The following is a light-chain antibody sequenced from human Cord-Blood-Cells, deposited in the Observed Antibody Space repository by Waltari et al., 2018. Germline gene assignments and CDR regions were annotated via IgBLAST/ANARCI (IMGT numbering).Light chain of an antibody. CDR2: KDS. CDR1: ALPKKY. J-gene: IGLJ1*01. CDR3: QSADSSGTYRV. Sequence: SHELTPPPSLSASPGQTDRITCPATALPKKYAFWYQQKPGQAPVLVIYKDSERPSGIPERFSGSSSGTTVTLTISGVQAEDEADDYCQSADSSGTYRVFGTGTKVTVL. V-gene: IGLV3-25*03.